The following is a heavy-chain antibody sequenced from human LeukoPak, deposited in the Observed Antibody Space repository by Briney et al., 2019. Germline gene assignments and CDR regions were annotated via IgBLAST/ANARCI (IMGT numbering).Heavy chain of an antibody. CDR1: GGSISSSSYY. CDR2: IYYGGST. CDR3: ARRHYDVLTDHFDF. D-gene: IGHD3-9*01. J-gene: IGHJ4*02. V-gene: IGHV4-39*01. Sequence: SETLSLTCTVSGGSISSSSYYWSWIRQPPGKGLEWIGNIYYGGSTYYNPSLKSRVTMSVDTSKNQFSLKLNSVTAADTAVYFCARRHYDVLTDHFDFWGQGTLVTVSS.